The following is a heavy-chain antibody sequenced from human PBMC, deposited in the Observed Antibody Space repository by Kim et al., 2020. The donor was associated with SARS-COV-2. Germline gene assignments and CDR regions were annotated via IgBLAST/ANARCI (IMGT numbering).Heavy chain of an antibody. CDR3: TTGTVRFREKDYRSDYYYYYGMDV. J-gene: IGHJ6*02. CDR1: GFTFSNAW. V-gene: IGHV3-15*01. Sequence: GGSLRLSCAASGFTFSNAWMSWVRQAPGKGLEWVGRIKSKTDGGTTDYAAPVKGRFTISRDDSKNTLYLQMNSLKTEDTAVYYCTTGTVRFREKDYRSDYYYYYGMDVWGQGTTVTVSS. D-gene: IGHD3-10*01. CDR2: IKSKTDGGTT.